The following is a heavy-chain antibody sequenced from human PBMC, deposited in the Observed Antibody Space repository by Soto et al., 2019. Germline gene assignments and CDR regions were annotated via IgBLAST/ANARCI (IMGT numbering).Heavy chain of an antibody. D-gene: IGHD2-15*01. CDR2: IKQDGSEK. J-gene: IGHJ4*02. Sequence: GGSLRLSCAASGFTFSSYWMSWGRQAPGKGLEGVANIKQDGSEKYYVDSVKGRFTISRDNAKNSLYLKMNSLRAEDTAVYYCARSNIVVVVAATGYDYWGQGTLVTVSS. CDR1: GFTFSSYW. V-gene: IGHV3-7*01. CDR3: ARSNIVVVVAATGYDY.